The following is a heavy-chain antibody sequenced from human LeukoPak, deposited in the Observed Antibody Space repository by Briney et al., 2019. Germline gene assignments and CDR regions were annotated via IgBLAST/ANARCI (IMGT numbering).Heavy chain of an antibody. D-gene: IGHD3-10*02. CDR1: GGSFSAFH. CDR3: ASRPSPYVFRTYFDN. Sequence: SETLSLTCAVYGGSFSAFHWNWIRQSPAKGLEWLGEMKQSGTPRYNPSLQSRVTISVDKSKNQFSLNVRAGTAADTAGYYCASRPSPYVFRTYFDNSAQGTLVPVSS. V-gene: IGHV4-34*01. CDR2: MKQSGTP. J-gene: IGHJ4*02.